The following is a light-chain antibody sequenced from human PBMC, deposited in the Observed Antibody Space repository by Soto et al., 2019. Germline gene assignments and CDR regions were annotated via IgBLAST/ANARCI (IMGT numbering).Light chain of an antibody. CDR3: CSYASSTSVI. CDR2: EVN. CDR1: SSDVGSYNF. J-gene: IGLJ2*01. V-gene: IGLV2-23*02. Sequence: QSALTQPASVSGSPGQSITISCTGTSSDVGSYNFVSWYQQHPGKAPEFIIYEVNKRPSGVSNRFSGSKSGNTAFLTISGLQAEDEADYYCCSYASSTSVIFGGGTKVTVL.